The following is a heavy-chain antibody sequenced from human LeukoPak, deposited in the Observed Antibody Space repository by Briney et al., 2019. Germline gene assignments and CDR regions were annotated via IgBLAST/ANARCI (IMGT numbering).Heavy chain of an antibody. CDR1: GLTFSSFW. J-gene: IGHJ4*02. V-gene: IGHV3-7*01. CDR2: IKEDGSEK. Sequence: GGSLRLSCADSGLTFSSFWMSWVRQAPGKGLEWVANIKEDGSEKYYVDSVKGRFSVSRDNAKNSLYLQMNSLRGEDTAVYYCARVTYYHDSSGYYYLDYWGQGILVTVSS. CDR3: ARVTYYHDSSGYYYLDY. D-gene: IGHD3-22*01.